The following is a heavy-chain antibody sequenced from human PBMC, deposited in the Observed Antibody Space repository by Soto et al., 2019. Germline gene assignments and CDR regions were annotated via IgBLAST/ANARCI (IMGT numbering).Heavy chain of an antibody. CDR3: ARVRRLTGYYLLDY. Sequence: TSETLSLTCTVSGGSIGGGGYYWSWIRQHPGEGLEWIGYIYYSGSTYYNPSLKSRVTISVDTSKNQFSLKLSSVTAADTAVYYCARVRRLTGYYLLDYWGQGTLVTVSS. D-gene: IGHD3-9*01. J-gene: IGHJ4*02. CDR1: GGSIGGGGYY. V-gene: IGHV4-31*03. CDR2: IYYSGST.